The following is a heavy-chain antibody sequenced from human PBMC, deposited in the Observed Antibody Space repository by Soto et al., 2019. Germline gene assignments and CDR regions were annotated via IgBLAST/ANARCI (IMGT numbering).Heavy chain of an antibody. CDR1: GGSITSHY. Sequence: QVQLQESGPGLVKPSETLSLTCSVSGGSITSHYCSWFRQPPGKGLEWIGYIHHSGSTSYNPSLKSRVTMSVDTSKNHFSLKVNSVTAADTALYYCARQGFAQLHGLVDVWGPGTTVTVSS. J-gene: IGHJ6*02. CDR3: ARQGFAQLHGLVDV. D-gene: IGHD3-10*01. V-gene: IGHV4-59*08. CDR2: IHHSGST.